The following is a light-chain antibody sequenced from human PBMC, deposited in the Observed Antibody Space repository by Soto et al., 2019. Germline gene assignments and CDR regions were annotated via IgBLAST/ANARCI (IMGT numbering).Light chain of an antibody. CDR1: QSVSSSY. CDR3: QQYGSSHT. CDR2: GAS. J-gene: IGKJ2*01. V-gene: IGKV3-20*01. Sequence: EIVLTQSPGTLSLSPGERATLSCRASQSVSSSYLAWYQQKPGQAPRLLIYGASGRATGIPDRFSGSESGTDFTLTISRLEPEEFAVYYCQQYGSSHTFGQGTKLEIK.